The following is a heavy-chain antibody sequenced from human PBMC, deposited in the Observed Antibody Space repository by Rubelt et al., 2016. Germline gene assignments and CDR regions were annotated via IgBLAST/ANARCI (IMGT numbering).Heavy chain of an antibody. CDR1: ESTFSTYW. CDR2: VNRDGSSP. J-gene: IGHJ6*02. Sequence: EVQLVESGGDLVQPGGSLRLSCAASESTFSTYWMHWVRQAPGTGLMDVSHVNRDGSSPTYADSVKGRFNRSRDNSKNTRDLQMNSLGAEDTAVYYCARGGMDVWGQGTTVTVSS. CDR3: ARGGMDV. V-gene: IGHV3-74*01.